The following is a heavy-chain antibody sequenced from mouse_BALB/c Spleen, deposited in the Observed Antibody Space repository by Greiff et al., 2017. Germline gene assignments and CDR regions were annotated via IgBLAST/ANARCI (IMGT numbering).Heavy chain of an antibody. CDR1: GYAFSSYW. Sequence: QVQLKESGAELVRPGSSVKISCKASGYAFSSYWMNWVKQRPGQGLEWIGQIYPGDGDTNYNGKFKGKATLTADKSSSTAYMQLSSLTSEDSAVYFCARGGWVYYAMDYWGQGTSVTVSS. CDR3: ARGGWVYYAMDY. V-gene: IGHV1-80*01. J-gene: IGHJ4*01. D-gene: IGHD3-3*01. CDR2: IYPGDGDT.